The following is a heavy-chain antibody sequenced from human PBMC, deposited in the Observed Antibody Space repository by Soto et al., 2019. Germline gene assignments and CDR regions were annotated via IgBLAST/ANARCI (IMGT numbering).Heavy chain of an antibody. Sequence: QVQLVQSGAEMKRPGSSVKVSCKASGGSFRSFAINWVRQAPGQGLEWMGRIIPIFGTPNYAQKFQGRVMFTADDSTRTAYMALSSLRSEDTAVYYCAKGNSGTNWFDPWGQGTLVTVSS. CDR2: IIPIFGTP. CDR3: AKGNSGTNWFDP. CDR1: GGSFRSFA. V-gene: IGHV1-69*01. J-gene: IGHJ5*02. D-gene: IGHD2-15*01.